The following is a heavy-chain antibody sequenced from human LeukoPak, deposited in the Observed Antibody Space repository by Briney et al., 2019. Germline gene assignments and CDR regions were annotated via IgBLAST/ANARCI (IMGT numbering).Heavy chain of an antibody. J-gene: IGHJ5*02. Sequence: SETLSLTCTVSGGSISSYYWSWIRQPAGKGLEWIGRIYTRGSTNYKPSLKSRVTMSVDTSKNQFSLKLSPVTAADTAVYYCARAPLSGYDHGWFDPWGQGTLVTVSS. CDR3: ARAPLSGYDHGWFDP. CDR1: GGSISSYY. V-gene: IGHV4-4*07. D-gene: IGHD5-12*01. CDR2: IYTRGST.